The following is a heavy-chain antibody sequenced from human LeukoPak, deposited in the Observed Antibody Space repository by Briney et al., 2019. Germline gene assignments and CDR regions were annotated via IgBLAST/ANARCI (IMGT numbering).Heavy chain of an antibody. D-gene: IGHD2-2*01. CDR3: TSRYCTTTNCYSFDI. CDR2: ISSSSAHI. J-gene: IGHJ3*02. V-gene: IGHV3-21*01. Sequence: PGGSLRLSCAASGFSFSTYSTNWVRQAPGKGLEWVSSISSSSAHIFYADSVKGRFSISRDNAKNSLYLQMNSLRVEDTAVYYCTSRYCTTTNCYSFDIWGQGTMVTVSS. CDR1: GFSFSTYS.